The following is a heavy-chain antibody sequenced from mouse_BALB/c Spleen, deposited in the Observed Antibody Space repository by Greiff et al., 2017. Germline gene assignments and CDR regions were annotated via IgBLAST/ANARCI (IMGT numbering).Heavy chain of an antibody. V-gene: IGHV5-9-4*01. J-gene: IGHJ2*01. Sequence: EVQLQESGGGLVKPGGSLKLSCAASGFTFSSYAMSWVRQSPEKRLEWVAEISSGGSYTYYPDTVTGRFTISRDNAKNTLYLEMSSLRSEDTAMYYCARGKLGNYFDYWGQGTTLTVSS. D-gene: IGHD1-1*02. CDR3: ARGKLGNYFDY. CDR1: GFTFSSYA. CDR2: ISSGGSYT.